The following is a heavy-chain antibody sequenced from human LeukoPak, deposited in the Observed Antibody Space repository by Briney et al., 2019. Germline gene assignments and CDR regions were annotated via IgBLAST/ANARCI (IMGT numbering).Heavy chain of an antibody. J-gene: IGHJ4*02. CDR3: ARDIGGNSAY. CDR1: GGTFSSYA. Sequence: GSSVKVSCKASGGTFSSYAISWVRQAPGQGLEWMGWMNPNSGNTGYAQKFQGRVTMTRNTSISTAYMELSSLRSEDTAVYYCARDIGGNSAYWGQGTLVTVSS. D-gene: IGHD4-23*01. V-gene: IGHV1-8*02. CDR2: MNPNSGNT.